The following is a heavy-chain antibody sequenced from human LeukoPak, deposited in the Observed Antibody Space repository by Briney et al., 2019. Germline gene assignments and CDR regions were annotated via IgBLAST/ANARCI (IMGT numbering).Heavy chain of an antibody. J-gene: IGHJ4*02. CDR1: GFTFSSYG. CDR2: ISYDGSNK. V-gene: IGHV3-30*18. Sequence: GGSLRLSCAASGFTFSSYGMHWVRQAPGKGLEWVAVISYDGSNKYYADSVKGRFTISRDNSKNTLYLQMNSLRAEDTAVYYCAKTKDPSEEIVVVRDGSGSRYYFDYWGQGTLVTVSS. CDR3: AKTKDPSEEIVVVRDGSGSRYYFDY. D-gene: IGHD3-10*01.